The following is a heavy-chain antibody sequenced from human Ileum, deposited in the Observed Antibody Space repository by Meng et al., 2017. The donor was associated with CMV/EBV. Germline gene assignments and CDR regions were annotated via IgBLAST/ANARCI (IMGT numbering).Heavy chain of an antibody. CDR3: TREAEVIRGIITFHY. CDR2: ISAYSGDT. V-gene: IGHV1-18*04. Sequence: QVHLVQSGAEFRRPGAGVKVSGKTPVYTFPTYGLSRVRQAPVRGLDGIGWISAYSGDTHCTEELQDRLTMTRDTSTSTAYMELRNLRSDDTAVYYCTREAEVIRGIITFHYWGQGTLVTVSS. J-gene: IGHJ4*02. D-gene: IGHD3-10*01. CDR1: VYTFPTYG.